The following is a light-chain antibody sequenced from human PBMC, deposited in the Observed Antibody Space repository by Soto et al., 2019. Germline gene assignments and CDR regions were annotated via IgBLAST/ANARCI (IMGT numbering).Light chain of an antibody. CDR3: QHYKTYSRT. Sequence: DIQMTQSPXTLSASVGDRVTMTCRASQSISSWLAWYQQKPGKAPNLLIYKASSLESGVPSRFSGSGSGTEFTLTISSLQPDDFATYYCQHYKTYSRTFGQGTKVEIK. CDR2: KAS. J-gene: IGKJ1*01. V-gene: IGKV1-5*03. CDR1: QSISSW.